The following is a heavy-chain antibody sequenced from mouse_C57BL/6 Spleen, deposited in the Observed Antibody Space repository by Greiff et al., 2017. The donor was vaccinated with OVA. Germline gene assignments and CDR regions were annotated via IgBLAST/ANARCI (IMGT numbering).Heavy chain of an antibody. V-gene: IGHV5-4*01. J-gene: IGHJ2*01. Sequence: EVQGVESGGGLVKPGGSLKLSCAASGFTFSSYAMSWVRQTPEKRLEWVATISDGGSYTYYPDNVKGRFTLSRDNAKNNLYLQMSHLKSEDTAMYYCARESGYYFDYWGQGTTLTVSS. D-gene: IGHD1-3*01. CDR1: GFTFSSYA. CDR3: ARESGYYFDY. CDR2: ISDGGSYT.